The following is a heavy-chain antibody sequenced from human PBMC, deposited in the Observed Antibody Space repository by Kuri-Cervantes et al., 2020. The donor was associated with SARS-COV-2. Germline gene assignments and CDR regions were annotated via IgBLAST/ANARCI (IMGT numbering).Heavy chain of an antibody. Sequence: GESLKISCVASGFNLSSYEMNWVRQAPGRGLEWVSYISSSGSTIYYADSVKGRFTISRDNAKNSLYLQMSSLRVEDTAVYYCTRMSSGGSPDYWGQGTLVTVSS. V-gene: IGHV3-48*03. CDR3: TRMSSGGSPDY. CDR2: ISSSGSTI. J-gene: IGHJ4*02. CDR1: GFNLSSYE. D-gene: IGHD2-15*01.